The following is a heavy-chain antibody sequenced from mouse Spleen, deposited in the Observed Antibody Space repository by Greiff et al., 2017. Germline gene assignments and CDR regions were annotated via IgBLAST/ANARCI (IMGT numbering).Heavy chain of an antibody. D-gene: IGHD1-2*01. CDR2: IWTGGGT. Sequence: VKVVESGPGLVAPSQSLSITCTVSGFSLTSYAISWVRQPPGTGLEWLGVIWTGGGTNYNSALKSRLSISKDNSKSQVFLKMNSLQTDDTARYYCARNGPTATDAMDYWGQGTSVTVSS. J-gene: IGHJ4*01. CDR1: GFSLTSYA. V-gene: IGHV2-9-1*01. CDR3: ARNGPTATDAMDY.